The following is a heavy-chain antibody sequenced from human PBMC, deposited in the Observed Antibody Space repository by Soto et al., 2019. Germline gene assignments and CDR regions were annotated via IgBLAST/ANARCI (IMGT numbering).Heavy chain of an antibody. CDR1: GYTFTSYA. CDR2: ISAYNGNT. Sequence: QVQLVQSGAEVRKPWASVKVSCKASGYTFTSYAISWVRQAPGQGLEWMGWISAYNGNTNYAQKIQGRATMTTDTSKSTAYMELRSLRSDGTAVYYCARDLAAGTCDYWGQGTLVTVSS. CDR3: ARDLAAGTCDY. V-gene: IGHV1-18*01. D-gene: IGHD6-13*01. J-gene: IGHJ4*02.